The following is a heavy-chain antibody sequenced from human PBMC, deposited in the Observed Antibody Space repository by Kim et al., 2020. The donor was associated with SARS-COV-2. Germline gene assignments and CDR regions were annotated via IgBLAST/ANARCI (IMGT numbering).Heavy chain of an antibody. J-gene: IGHJ4*02. CDR2: INPDGSSI. D-gene: IGHD4-17*01. CDR3: TSRSVTAVPYFDY. CDR1: GFTFSRYW. V-gene: IGHV3-74*01. Sequence: GGSLRLSCEVSGFTFSRYWMHWVRQGPGKGLEWVSRINPDGSSISYADSVKGRFTISRDNAKNTLYPQMNSLRADDTAVYYCTSRSVTAVPYFDYWGQGALVTVSS.